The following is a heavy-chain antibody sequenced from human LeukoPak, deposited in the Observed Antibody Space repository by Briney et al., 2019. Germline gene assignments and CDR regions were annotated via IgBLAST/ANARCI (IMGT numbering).Heavy chain of an antibody. D-gene: IGHD3-3*01. CDR1: GYTFTSYD. CDR3: ARGVQWYYDFWSGSNWFDP. V-gene: IGHV1-8*02. Sequence: GASVKVSCKASGYTFTSYDINWVRQATGQGLEWMGWMNPNSGNTGYAQKFQGRVTMTTDTSTSTAYMELRSLRSDDTAVYYCARGVQWYYDFWSGSNWFDPWGQGTLVTVSS. J-gene: IGHJ5*02. CDR2: MNPNSGNT.